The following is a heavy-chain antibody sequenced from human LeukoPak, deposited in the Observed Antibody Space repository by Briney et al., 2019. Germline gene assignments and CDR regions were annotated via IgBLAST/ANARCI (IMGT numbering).Heavy chain of an antibody. D-gene: IGHD3-22*01. CDR1: GYTFTGYY. V-gene: IGHV1-2*02. CDR2: INPNSGGT. Sequence: ASVKVSCKASGYTFTGYYMHWVRQAPGQGLEWMGWINPNSGGTNYAQKFQGRVTMTRDTSISTAYMELSRLRSDDTAVYYCARNPHYYDSSGYFGPDYYYYMDVWGKGTTVTVSS. J-gene: IGHJ6*03. CDR3: ARNPHYYDSSGYFGPDYYYYMDV.